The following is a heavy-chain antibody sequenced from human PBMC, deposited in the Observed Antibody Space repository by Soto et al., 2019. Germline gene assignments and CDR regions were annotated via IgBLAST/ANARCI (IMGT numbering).Heavy chain of an antibody. J-gene: IGHJ4*02. D-gene: IGHD5-12*01. CDR2: IRGNGDPP. CDR3: VKSRGGNNFDFFD. CDR1: GFTFSSYA. Sequence: QTGGSLRLSCSASGFTFSSYAVHWVRQAPGKGLEYVSGIRGNGDPPFYADSVKGRFTISRDNSKNTLYLQMSSLSADDTAVYYCVKSRGGNNFDFFDWGQGALVTVSS. V-gene: IGHV3-64D*06.